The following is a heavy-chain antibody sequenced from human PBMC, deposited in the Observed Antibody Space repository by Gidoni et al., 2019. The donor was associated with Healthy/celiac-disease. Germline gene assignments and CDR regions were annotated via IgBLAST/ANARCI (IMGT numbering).Heavy chain of an antibody. CDR2: ISYDGSNK. CDR3: ARDLDYGDRRTLYYGMDV. J-gene: IGHJ6*02. V-gene: IGHV3-30-3*01. CDR1: GFTFRSYA. D-gene: IGHD4-17*01. Sequence: QVQLVESGGGVVQPGRSLRLSCSASGFTFRSYAMHWVRQAPGKGLEGVAVISYDGSNKYYADSVKGRFTISRDNSKNTLYLQMNSLRAEDTAVYYCARDLDYGDRRTLYYGMDVWGQGTTVTVSS.